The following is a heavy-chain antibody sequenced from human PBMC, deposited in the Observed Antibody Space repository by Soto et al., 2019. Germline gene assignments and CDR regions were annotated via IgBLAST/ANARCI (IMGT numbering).Heavy chain of an antibody. V-gene: IGHV5-10-1*01. CDR1: GYYLNTYW. J-gene: IGHJ6*02. Sequence: GESLKISCKGSGYYLNTYWISWVRQLPGKGLEWVGRIDPSDSSTNSNPSIQGHVTISADRSITTAFLQWSSLKASDTAIYYCARQRDYHYGTDVWGQGTTVTVSS. CDR3: ARQRDYHYGTDV. CDR2: IDPSDSST.